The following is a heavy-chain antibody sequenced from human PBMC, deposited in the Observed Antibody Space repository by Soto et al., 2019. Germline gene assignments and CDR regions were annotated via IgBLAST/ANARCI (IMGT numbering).Heavy chain of an antibody. CDR3: ARNTAMVSSTYYYGMDV. CDR1: GGSISSGGYY. Sequence: QVQLQESGPGLVKPSQTLSLTCTVSGGSISSGGYYWSWIRQHPGKGLEWIGYIYYSGSTYYNPSLKSRVTISVDTSKNQFSLKLRSVTAADTAVYYCARNTAMVSSTYYYGMDVWGQGTTVTVSS. D-gene: IGHD5-18*01. CDR2: IYYSGST. J-gene: IGHJ6*02. V-gene: IGHV4-31*03.